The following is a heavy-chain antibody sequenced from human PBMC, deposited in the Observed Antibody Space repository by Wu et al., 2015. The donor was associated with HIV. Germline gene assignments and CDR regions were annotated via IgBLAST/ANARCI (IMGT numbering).Heavy chain of an antibody. CDR1: GYTFPAYY. V-gene: IGHV1-2*02. D-gene: IGHD3-16*01. J-gene: IGHJ3*02. CDR3: ARDRAIGATSYPPVRFDI. Sequence: QVQLVQSGAEATKPGASVKVSCKASGYTFPAYYIHWVRLAPGQGLEWMGWINPKTGVTRYAQKFLDRVTVTTDTSINTAYMEVRRLTSDDTAMYYCARDRAIGATSYPPVRFDIWGQGSIVTVSS. CDR2: INPKTGVT.